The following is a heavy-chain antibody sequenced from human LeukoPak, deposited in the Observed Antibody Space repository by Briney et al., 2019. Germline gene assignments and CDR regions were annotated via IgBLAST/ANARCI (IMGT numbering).Heavy chain of an antibody. V-gene: IGHV3-11*01. CDR3: AKIPGDDYGDGRVDY. J-gene: IGHJ4*02. D-gene: IGHD4-17*01. CDR1: GFTFSDYY. Sequence: AGGSLRLSCVASGFTFSDYYMTWIRQAPGKGPEWISYIGGSGSPTFYADSVKGRFIISRDNAKNSLFLQMNSLRAADTAVYYCAKIPGDDYGDGRVDYWGQGTLVTVSS. CDR2: IGGSGSPT.